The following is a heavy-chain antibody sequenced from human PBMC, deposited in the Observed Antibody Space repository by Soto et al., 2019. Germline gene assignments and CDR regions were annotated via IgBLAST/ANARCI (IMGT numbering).Heavy chain of an antibody. CDR1: GGSISNPIYY. CDR2: IFYSGSA. D-gene: IGHD3-3*01. CDR3: AGRTSLTSVEIFSGGLSGYNWVDP. Sequence: SETLSLTCSVSGGSISNPIYYWAWIRQPPGKGLEWIGSIFYSGSAYYNTSLKSRVTMSVDTSQNQFSLKLSSVTAADKAVYYFAGRTSLTSVEIFSGGLSGYNWVDPWGRGTLVTVSS. J-gene: IGHJ5*01. V-gene: IGHV4-39*01.